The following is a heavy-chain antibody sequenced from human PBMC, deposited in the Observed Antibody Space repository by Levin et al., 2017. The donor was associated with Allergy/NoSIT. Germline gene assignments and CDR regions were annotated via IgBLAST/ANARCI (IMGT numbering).Heavy chain of an antibody. J-gene: IGHJ4*02. Sequence: AASVKVSCKASGYTFTSYGISWVRQAPGQGLEWMGWISAYNGNTNYAQKLQGRVTMTTDTSTSTAYMELRSLRSDDTAVYYCARAGKRGNIVATIGCGGDCPDWGQGTLVTVSS. CDR2: ISAYNGNT. CDR3: ARAGKRGNIVATIGCGGDCPD. CDR1: GYTFTSYG. D-gene: IGHD5-12*01. V-gene: IGHV1-18*01.